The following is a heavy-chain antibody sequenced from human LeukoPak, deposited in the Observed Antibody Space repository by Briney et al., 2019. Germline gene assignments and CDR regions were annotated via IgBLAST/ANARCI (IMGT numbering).Heavy chain of an antibody. CDR3: ARFLGSDGAFDI. D-gene: IGHD2/OR15-2a*01. CDR1: GGSISSYY. CDR2: IYYSGST. V-gene: IGHV4-59*01. J-gene: IGHJ3*02. Sequence: SETLSLTCTVSGGSISSYYWSWIRQPPGKGLEWIGYIYYSGSTNYNPSLKSRVTISVDTSKNQFSLKLSSVTAADTAVYYCARFLGSDGAFDIWGQGTMVTVSS.